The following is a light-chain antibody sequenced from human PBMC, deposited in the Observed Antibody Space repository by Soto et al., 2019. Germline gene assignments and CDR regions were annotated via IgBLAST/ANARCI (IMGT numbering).Light chain of an antibody. CDR3: QKYSSVPV. CDR2: AAS. Sequence: DIQMTQSPTSLSASVGDRVTITCRASQGIRNFVAWYQQKPGKPPKLLIYAASTLQSGVPSRFSGSGSGTYSTLTINSLQPEDVATYSCQKYSSVPVFGPGTKVEI. V-gene: IGKV1-27*01. J-gene: IGKJ3*01. CDR1: QGIRNF.